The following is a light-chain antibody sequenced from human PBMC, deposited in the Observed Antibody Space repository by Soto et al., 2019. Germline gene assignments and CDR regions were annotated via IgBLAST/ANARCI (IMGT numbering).Light chain of an antibody. Sequence: QSVLTQPPSVSGAPGQRVTISCTGSSSNIGAGYDVHWYQQLPGTAPKLLIYGNSNRPSGVPDRFSGSKSGTSASLAITGLQAEDEADYYCQSYDSSLSPWVFGGGTKLTDL. CDR2: GNS. CDR3: QSYDSSLSPWV. J-gene: IGLJ2*01. V-gene: IGLV1-40*01. CDR1: SSNIGAGYD.